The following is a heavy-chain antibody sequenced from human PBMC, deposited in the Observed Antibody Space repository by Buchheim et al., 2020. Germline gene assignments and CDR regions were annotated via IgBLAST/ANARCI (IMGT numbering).Heavy chain of an antibody. CDR2: ISYDGSNK. J-gene: IGHJ4*02. CDR1: GFTFSSYA. V-gene: IGHV3-30*04. D-gene: IGHD6-6*01. Sequence: QVQLVESGGGVVQPGRSLRLSCAASGFTFSSYAMHWVRQAPGKGLEWVAVISYDGSNKYYADSVKGRFTISRDNSKNTLYLQMNSLRAEDTAVYYCARELEYSSSGDYWSQGTL. CDR3: ARELEYSSSGDY.